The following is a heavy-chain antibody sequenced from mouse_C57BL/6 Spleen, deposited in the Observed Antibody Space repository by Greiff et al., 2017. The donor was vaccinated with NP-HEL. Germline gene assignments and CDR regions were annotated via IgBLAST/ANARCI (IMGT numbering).Heavy chain of an antibody. CDR3: ARLGRGFDY. D-gene: IGHD4-1*01. J-gene: IGHJ2*01. V-gene: IGHV1-9*01. Sequence: VQLQQSGAELVKPGASVKISCKASGYAFSSYWMNWVKQRPGKGLEWIGEILPGSGSTNYNEKFKGKATFTADTSSNTAYMQLSSLTTEDSAIYYCARLGRGFDYWGQGTTLTVSS. CDR2: ILPGSGST. CDR1: GYAFSSYW.